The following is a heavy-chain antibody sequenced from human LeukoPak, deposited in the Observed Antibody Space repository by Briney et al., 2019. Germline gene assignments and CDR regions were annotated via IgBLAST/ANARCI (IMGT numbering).Heavy chain of an antibody. J-gene: IGHJ4*02. CDR2: ISYDGSNK. V-gene: IGHV3-30*18. D-gene: IGHD3-10*01. Sequence: GGSLRPSCAASGFTFSSYGMHWVRQAPGKGLEWVAVISYDGSNKYYADSVKGRLTISRDNSKNTLYLQMNSLRAEDTAVYCCAKDQRHYGSGSPHYYFDYWGQGTLVTVSS. CDR1: GFTFSSYG. CDR3: AKDQRHYGSGSPHYYFDY.